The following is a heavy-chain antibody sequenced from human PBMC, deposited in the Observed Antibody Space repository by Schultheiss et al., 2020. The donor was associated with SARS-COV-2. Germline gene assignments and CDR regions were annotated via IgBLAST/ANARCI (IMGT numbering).Heavy chain of an antibody. CDR2: IYYSGST. J-gene: IGHJ4*02. Sequence: SETLSLTCAVSGGSISSGGYYWSWIRQHPGKGLEWIGYIYYSGSTYYNPSLKSRVTISVDRSRNQFSLNLTSVTAADTAVYYCARARLGEDGFDYWGQGTLVTVSS. CDR3: ARARLGEDGFDY. V-gene: IGHV4-31*11. D-gene: IGHD3-16*01. CDR1: GGSISSGGYY.